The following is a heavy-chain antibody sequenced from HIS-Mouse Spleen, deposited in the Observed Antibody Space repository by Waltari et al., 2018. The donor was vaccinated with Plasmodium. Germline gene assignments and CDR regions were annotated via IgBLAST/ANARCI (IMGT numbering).Heavy chain of an antibody. V-gene: IGHV4-39*01. D-gene: IGHD1-26*01. CDR3: ARRGGSYYYFDY. CDR1: GGSLSSSSYY. Sequence: QLQLQESGPGLVKPSETLSLTCTVSGGSLSSSSYYWGWIRQPPGKGLEWFGSIYYSGITYYNPSLKSRVTISVDTSKNQFSLKLSSVTAADTAVYYCARRGGSYYYFDYWGQGTLVTVSS. CDR2: IYYSGIT. J-gene: IGHJ4*02.